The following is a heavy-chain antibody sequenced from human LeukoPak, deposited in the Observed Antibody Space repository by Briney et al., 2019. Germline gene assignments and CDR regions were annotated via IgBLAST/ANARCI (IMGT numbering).Heavy chain of an antibody. CDR2: IKQDGSEK. V-gene: IGHV3-7*01. CDR1: GFTFSTYW. J-gene: IGHJ3*02. Sequence: QSGGSLRLSCAASGFTFSTYWMSWVRQTPEKGLEWVANIKQDGSEKYYVDSVKGRFTISRDNAKNSLYLQMNSLRADDTAVYYCARPHSTSSRGAFDIWGLGTMVTVSS. D-gene: IGHD6-6*01. CDR3: ARPHSTSSRGAFDI.